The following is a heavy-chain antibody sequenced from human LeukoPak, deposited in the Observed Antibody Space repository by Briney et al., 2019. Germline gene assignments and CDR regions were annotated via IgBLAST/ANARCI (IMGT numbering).Heavy chain of an antibody. CDR2: IRYDGSHK. V-gene: IGHV3-30*02. Sequence: GGSLRLSCAASGFTFSNYGMYWVRQAPGKGLEWVAVIRYDGSHKYYADSVKGRFTMSRDNSNNTLFLQMNSLRVDDTAIYYCAKASSASPSCLNAWGQGNLVTVSS. J-gene: IGHJ5*02. CDR1: GFTFSNYG. D-gene: IGHD2-2*01. CDR3: AKASSASPSCLNA.